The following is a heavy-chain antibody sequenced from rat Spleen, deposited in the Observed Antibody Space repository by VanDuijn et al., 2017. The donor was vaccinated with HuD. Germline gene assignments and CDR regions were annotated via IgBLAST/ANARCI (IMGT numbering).Heavy chain of an antibody. CDR2: INSAGST. V-gene: IGHV3-3*01. CDR3: ASAVRGTDWFAY. Sequence: EVQLQESGPGLVKPSQSLSLTCSVTHYSITSSYECTWIRKFPGNKLEWMGYINSAGSTNYNPSLKSRLSITRDTSKNQFFLQLNSITADDTATYYCASAVRGTDWFAYWGQGTLVTVSS. CDR1: HYSITSSYE. D-gene: IGHD4-3*01. J-gene: IGHJ3*01.